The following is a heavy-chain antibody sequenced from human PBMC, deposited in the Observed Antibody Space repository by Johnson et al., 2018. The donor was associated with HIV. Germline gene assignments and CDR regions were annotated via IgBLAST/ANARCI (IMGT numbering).Heavy chain of an antibody. V-gene: IGHV3-13*01. CDR1: GFTFSSYD. Sequence: MQLVESGGGLVKPGVSLRLSCAASGFTFSSYDMHWVRQATGKGLEWVSAIGTAGDTYYPGSVQGRFTISRENAKNSLYLQMNSLSAGDTAVYYCARGVPFGVVRLGYRAFDIWGQGTMVTVSS. CDR3: ARGVPFGVVRLGYRAFDI. J-gene: IGHJ3*02. CDR2: IGTAGDT. D-gene: IGHD3-3*01.